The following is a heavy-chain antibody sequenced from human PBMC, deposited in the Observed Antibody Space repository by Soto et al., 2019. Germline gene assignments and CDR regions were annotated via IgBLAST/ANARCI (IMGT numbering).Heavy chain of an antibody. CDR1: GFSFSTHG. J-gene: IGHJ6*02. D-gene: IGHD3-10*01. CDR2: ISYDGFIK. Sequence: QVQLVESGGGVVQPGRSLRLSCASSGFSFSTHGMQWVRQAPGKGLEWVAIISYDGFIKYSADDVKGRFTISRDNSKNALFLQMDSLRAEDSAVYYCAKDLKASGGHSGTLNYYDGMDVWGQGTTVIVSS. CDR3: AKDLKASGGHSGTLNYYDGMDV. V-gene: IGHV3-30*18.